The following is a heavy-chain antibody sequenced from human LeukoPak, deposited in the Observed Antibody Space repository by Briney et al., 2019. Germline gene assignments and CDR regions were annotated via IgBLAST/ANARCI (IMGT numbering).Heavy chain of an antibody. CDR2: IRTKANSYAT. CDR3: TTSYSGNSWYDWFGP. J-gene: IGHJ5*02. Sequence: GGSLRLSCAASGFTFSGSSIHWVRQASGKGLEWVGLIRTKANSYATAYAASVTGRFTISRDDSKDTSYLQMNSLKTEDTALYFCTTSYSGNSWYDWFGPWGQGTLVTVSS. D-gene: IGHD6-13*01. V-gene: IGHV3-73*01. CDR1: GFTFSGSS.